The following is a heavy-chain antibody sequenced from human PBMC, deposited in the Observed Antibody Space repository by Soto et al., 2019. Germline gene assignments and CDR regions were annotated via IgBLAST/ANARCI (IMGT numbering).Heavy chain of an antibody. CDR2: IYWDDDK. Sequence: QITLKESGPTLVKPTQTLTLTCTFSGFSLSSTRMAVGWIRQPPGKALEWLALIYWDDDKRYSPFLKSRLTITKDPATDQVVLTMSTMDPVDTARYYCAHIVVAGLGYYFDYWGQGTLVTVSS. CDR3: AHIVVAGLGYYFDY. J-gene: IGHJ4*02. V-gene: IGHV2-5*02. CDR1: GFSLSSTRMA. D-gene: IGHD6-19*01.